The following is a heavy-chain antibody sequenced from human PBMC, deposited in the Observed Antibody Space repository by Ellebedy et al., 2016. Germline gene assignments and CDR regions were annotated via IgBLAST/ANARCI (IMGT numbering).Heavy chain of an antibody. J-gene: IGHJ3*02. D-gene: IGHD3-16*01. V-gene: IGHV3-7*01. CDR1: GFTFSSYW. CDR2: IKQDGSEK. Sequence: GESLKISCAASGFTFSSYWMSWVRQAPGKGLEWVANIKQDGSEKYYVDSVKGRFTISRDNAKNSLYLQMNSLRAEDTAVYYCARDRLGGAADIWGQGTMVTVSS. CDR3: ARDRLGGAADI.